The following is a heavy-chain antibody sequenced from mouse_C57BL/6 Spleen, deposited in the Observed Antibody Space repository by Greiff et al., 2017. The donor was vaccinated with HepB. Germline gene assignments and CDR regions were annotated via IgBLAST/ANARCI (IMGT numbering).Heavy chain of an antibody. CDR2: INPNNGGT. CDR1: GYTFTDYY. V-gene: IGHV1-26*01. CDR3: ASRGRKNAMDY. J-gene: IGHJ4*01. D-gene: IGHD1-1*01. Sequence: EVQLQQSGPELVKPGASVKISCKASGYTFTDYYMNWVKQSHGKSLEWIGDINPNNGGTSYNQKFKGKATLTVDKSSSTAYMELRSLTSEDSAVYYGASRGRKNAMDYWGQGTSVTVSS.